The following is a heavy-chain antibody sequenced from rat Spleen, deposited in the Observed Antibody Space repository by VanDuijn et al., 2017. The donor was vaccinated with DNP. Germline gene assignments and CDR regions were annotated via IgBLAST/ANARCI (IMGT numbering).Heavy chain of an antibody. D-gene: IGHD1-12*01. CDR2: IIYDGSST. CDR1: GFTFSDYA. Sequence: EVQLVESGGGLVQPGNSLKLSCAASGFTFSDYAMAWVRQSPKKGLEWVATIIYDGSSTYYRDSVKGRFTISRDNAKSTLYLQMDSLRSEDTATYYCATHFTMRLAMDAWGQGTSVTVSS. V-gene: IGHV5S10*01. J-gene: IGHJ4*01. CDR3: ATHFTMRLAMDA.